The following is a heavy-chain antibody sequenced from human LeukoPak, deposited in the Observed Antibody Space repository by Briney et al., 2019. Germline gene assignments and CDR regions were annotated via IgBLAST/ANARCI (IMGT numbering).Heavy chain of an antibody. Sequence: SETLSLTCTVSGGSISSYYWSWIRQPPGKGLEWIGEINHSGSTNYNPSLKSRVTISVDTSKNQFSLKLSSVTAADTAVYHCARQRAGSFDYWGQGTLVTVSS. J-gene: IGHJ4*02. CDR3: ARQRAGSFDY. CDR2: INHSGST. D-gene: IGHD5-24*01. V-gene: IGHV4-34*01. CDR1: GGSISSYY.